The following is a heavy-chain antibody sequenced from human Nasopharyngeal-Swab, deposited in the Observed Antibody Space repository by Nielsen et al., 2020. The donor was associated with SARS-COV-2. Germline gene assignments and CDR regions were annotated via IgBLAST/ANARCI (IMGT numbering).Heavy chain of an antibody. J-gene: IGHJ4*02. Sequence: GESLKISCAASGFTFSSYGMHWVRQAPGKGLEWVAVISYDGSNKYYADSVKGRFTTSRDNSKNTLYLQMNSLRAEDTAVYYCATSGDSSSWWTFFFDYWGQGTLVTVSS. CDR3: ATSGDSSSWWTFFFDY. V-gene: IGHV3-30*03. D-gene: IGHD6-13*01. CDR1: GFTFSSYG. CDR2: ISYDGSNK.